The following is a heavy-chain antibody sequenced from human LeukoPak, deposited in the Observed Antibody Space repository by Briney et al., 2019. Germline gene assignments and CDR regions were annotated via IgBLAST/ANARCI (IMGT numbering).Heavy chain of an antibody. CDR3: ARRRQYDSSLFRNFDL. D-gene: IGHD6-6*01. Sequence: KPSETLSLTCAVYGGSFSGYYWSWIRQSPGKGLEWIGEINHSGSTNYNPSLKSRVTISVDTSKNQFSLRLSSVTAADTAVYYCARRRQYDSSLFRNFDLWGRGTLVTVSS. V-gene: IGHV4-34*01. CDR2: INHSGST. CDR1: GGSFSGYY. J-gene: IGHJ2*01.